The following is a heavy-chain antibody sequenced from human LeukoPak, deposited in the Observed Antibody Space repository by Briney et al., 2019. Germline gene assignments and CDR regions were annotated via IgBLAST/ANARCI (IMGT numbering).Heavy chain of an antibody. V-gene: IGHV3-74*01. CDR3: ARGLLTNYPDY. CDR1: SLNFISIW. D-gene: IGHD2-8*01. CDR2: INGDGSST. Sequence: GGALRHSCAASSLNFISIWMHWVRQDPAKGLVLVSRINGDGSSTSYANSVKGRFTISRDNARNTLYLQMNSLSAEDTAVYYCARGLLTNYPDYWGQGTLVTVSS. J-gene: IGHJ4*02.